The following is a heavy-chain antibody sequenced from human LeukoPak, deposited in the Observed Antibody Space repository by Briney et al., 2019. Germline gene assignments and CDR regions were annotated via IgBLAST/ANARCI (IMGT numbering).Heavy chain of an antibody. CDR3: ASHDSSSWYGNWFDP. CDR2: INHSGST. J-gene: IGHJ5*02. D-gene: IGHD6-13*01. CDR1: GGSFSGYY. Sequence: SETLSLTCAVYGGSFSGYYWSWIRQPPGKGLEWIGEINHSGSTNYNPSLKSRVTISVDTSKNQFSLKLSSVTAADTAVYYCASHDSSSWYGNWFDPWGQGTLVTVSS. V-gene: IGHV4-34*01.